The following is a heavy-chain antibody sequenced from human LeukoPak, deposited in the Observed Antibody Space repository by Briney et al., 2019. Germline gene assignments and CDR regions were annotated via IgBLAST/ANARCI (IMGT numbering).Heavy chain of an antibody. Sequence: GGSLRLSCAASGFTFSSYWMHWVRQAPGKGLVWVSRINSDGSSTSYADSVKGRFSISRDNAKNTLYLQMNSLRAEDTAVYYCARETYYYGSGSYYPPVSLDYWGQGTLVTVSS. CDR3: ARETYYYGSGSYYPPVSLDY. CDR1: GFTFSSYW. V-gene: IGHV3-74*01. CDR2: INSDGSST. J-gene: IGHJ4*02. D-gene: IGHD3-10*01.